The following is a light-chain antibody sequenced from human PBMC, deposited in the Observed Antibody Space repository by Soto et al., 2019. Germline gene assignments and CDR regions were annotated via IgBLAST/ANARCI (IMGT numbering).Light chain of an antibody. CDR3: QQYGSSPRT. J-gene: IGKJ1*01. V-gene: IGKV3-20*01. CDR2: GAS. CDR1: QSVSSSL. Sequence: EIILTQSPGTLSLSPGERATLSCRASQSVSSSLLAWYQQKPGQSPRLLMYGASNRASATPDRFSGSGSGTNFILTISRLEPEEFAVYYCQQYGSSPRTFGQGTKVEVK.